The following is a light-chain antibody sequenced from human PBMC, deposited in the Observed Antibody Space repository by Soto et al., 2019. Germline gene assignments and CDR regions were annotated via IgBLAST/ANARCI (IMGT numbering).Light chain of an antibody. Sequence: QSALTQPASVSGSPGPSITISCTGTSSDFGGYTYVSWYQQHPGKAPKLMIFDATSRPSGVSNRFSGSKSDNTASLTIAGLQAEDEADYYCSSYTSTSTYVFGTGTKLTVL. CDR2: DAT. CDR3: SSYTSTSTYV. V-gene: IGLV2-14*03. CDR1: SSDFGGYTY. J-gene: IGLJ1*01.